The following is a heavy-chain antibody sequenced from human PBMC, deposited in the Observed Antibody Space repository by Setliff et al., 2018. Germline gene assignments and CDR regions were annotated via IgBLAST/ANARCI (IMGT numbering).Heavy chain of an antibody. D-gene: IGHD6-19*01. J-gene: IGHJ6*03. V-gene: IGHV5-51*01. CDR1: GYNFASYW. CDR2: IYPDDSDT. Sequence: GESLKISCKGSGYNFASYWIAWVRQMSGKGLEWMGIIYPDDSDTRYSPSFQGQVTISADKSISTAYLQWSSLKASDTAMYYCARQIGSSLSHFYYYMDVWGKGTTVTVSS. CDR3: ARQIGSSLSHFYYYMDV.